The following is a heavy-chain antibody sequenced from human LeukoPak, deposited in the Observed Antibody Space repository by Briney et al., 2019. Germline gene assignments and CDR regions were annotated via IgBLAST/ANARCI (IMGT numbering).Heavy chain of an antibody. J-gene: IGHJ4*02. CDR1: GFTFSSYS. V-gene: IGHV3-21*01. CDR3: AREAVLWFGSQGPLDY. D-gene: IGHD3-10*01. Sequence: PGGSLRLSCVASGFTFSSYSMNWVRQAPGKGLEWVSSISSSSSYIYYADSVKGRFTISRDNAKNSLCLQMNSLRAEDTAVYYCAREAVLWFGSQGPLDYWGQGTLVTVSS. CDR2: ISSSSSYI.